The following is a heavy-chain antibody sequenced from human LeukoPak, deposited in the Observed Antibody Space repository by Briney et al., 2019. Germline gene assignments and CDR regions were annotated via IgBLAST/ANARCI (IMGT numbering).Heavy chain of an antibody. D-gene: IGHD1-26*01. J-gene: IGHJ4*02. CDR1: GGTFSSYA. V-gene: IGHV1-2*06. Sequence: GASVKVSCKASGGTFSSYAISWVRQAPGQGLEWMGRINPNNGATNYAQKFQGRVTITGDTSINTAYMELSSLRSDDTAVYYCTRESGSYHGNDYWGQGTLVTVSS. CDR3: TRESGSYHGNDY. CDR2: INPNNGAT.